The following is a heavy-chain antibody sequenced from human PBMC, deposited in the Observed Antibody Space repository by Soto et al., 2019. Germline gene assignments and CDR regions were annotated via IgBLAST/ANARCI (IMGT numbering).Heavy chain of an antibody. CDR3: ARVRDYGDYFYYYMDV. CDR1: GYTFTSYD. Sequence: ASVKVSCKASGYTFTSYDINWVRQATGQGLEWMGWMNPNSGNTGYAQKFQGRVTMTRNTSISTAYMELSSLRSEDTAVYYCARVRDYGDYFYYYMDVWGKGTTVTVSS. V-gene: IGHV1-8*01. J-gene: IGHJ6*03. CDR2: MNPNSGNT. D-gene: IGHD4-17*01.